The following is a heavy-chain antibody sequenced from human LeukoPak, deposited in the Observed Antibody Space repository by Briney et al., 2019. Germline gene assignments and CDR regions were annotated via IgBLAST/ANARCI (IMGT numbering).Heavy chain of an antibody. CDR1: GGTFSSYA. J-gene: IGHJ4*02. V-gene: IGHV1-18*01. Sequence: ASVKVSCKASGGTFSSYAISWVRQAPGQGLEWMGWISAYNGNTNYAQKLQGRVTMTTDTSTSTAYMELRSLRSDDTAVYYCARDINHLAAAGTDYDYWGQGTLVTVSS. CDR2: ISAYNGNT. CDR3: ARDINHLAAAGTDYDY. D-gene: IGHD6-13*01.